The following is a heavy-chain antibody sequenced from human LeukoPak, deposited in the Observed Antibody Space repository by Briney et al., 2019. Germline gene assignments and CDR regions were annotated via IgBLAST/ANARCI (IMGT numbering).Heavy chain of an antibody. Sequence: SETLSLTCAVSGYSISSGYYWGWIRQPPGKGLEWIGSIYLSGSTYYNPSLKSRVTISVDTSKNQFSLKLSSVTAADTAVYYCARFYRGGSYSDYWGQGTLVTVSS. CDR3: ARFYRGGSYSDY. V-gene: IGHV4-38-2*01. D-gene: IGHD2-21*01. J-gene: IGHJ4*02. CDR2: IYLSGST. CDR1: GYSISSGYY.